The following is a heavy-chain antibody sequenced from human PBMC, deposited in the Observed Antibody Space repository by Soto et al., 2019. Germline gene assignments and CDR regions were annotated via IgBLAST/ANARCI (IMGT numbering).Heavy chain of an antibody. Sequence: GGSLRLSCAASGFTFSSYAMHWVRQAPGKGLEYVSAISSNGGSTYYANSVKGRFTISRDNSKNTLYLQMGGLRAEDMAVYYCARADNNWNYDSDAFDIWGQGTMVTVSS. CDR1: GFTFSSYA. V-gene: IGHV3-64*01. CDR2: ISSNGGST. CDR3: ARADNNWNYDSDAFDI. J-gene: IGHJ3*02. D-gene: IGHD1-7*01.